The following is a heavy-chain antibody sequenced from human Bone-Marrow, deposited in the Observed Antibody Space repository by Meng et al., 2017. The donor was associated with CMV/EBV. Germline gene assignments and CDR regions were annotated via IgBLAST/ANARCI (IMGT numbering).Heavy chain of an antibody. CDR2: INPNSGGT. CDR1: GYTFTGYY. Sequence: ASVKVSCKASGYTFTGYYMHWVRQAPGQGLEWMGWINPNSGGTNYAQKFQGRVTMTRDTAISTAYMELSRLRSDDTAVYYCARVIRTLGPKHFDYWGQGTLVTVSS. J-gene: IGHJ4*02. D-gene: IGHD2-2*01. V-gene: IGHV1-2*02. CDR3: ARVIRTLGPKHFDY.